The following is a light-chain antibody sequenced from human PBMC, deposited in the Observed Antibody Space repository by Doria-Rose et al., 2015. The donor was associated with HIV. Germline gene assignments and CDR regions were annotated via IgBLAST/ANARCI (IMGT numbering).Light chain of an antibody. CDR3: HQYGTSWT. V-gene: IGKV3-20*01. Sequence: TQSPGTLSLSLVERATLSCKASQRFTSTYLAWYQQKPCQAPSRLIYDGSTRATGIPDRFSASGSGTDFTLTINRLEPEDFALYYCHQYGTSWTLGQGTKVEI. CDR1: QRFTSTY. J-gene: IGKJ1*01. CDR2: DGS.